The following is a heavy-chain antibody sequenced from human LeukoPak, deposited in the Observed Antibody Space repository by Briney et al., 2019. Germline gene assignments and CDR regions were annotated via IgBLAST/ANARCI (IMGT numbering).Heavy chain of an antibody. Sequence: PGGSLRLSCAASGFTLGSYGMHWVRQAPGQGLEWVASISYDGSNEYYGDSVKGRFSVSRDNSKNTLYLHMNSLRAEDTAVYYCAKEREMATRYYFDYWGQGTLVTVSS. CDR1: GFTLGSYG. J-gene: IGHJ4*02. D-gene: IGHD5-24*01. V-gene: IGHV3-30*18. CDR2: ISYDGSNE. CDR3: AKEREMATRYYFDY.